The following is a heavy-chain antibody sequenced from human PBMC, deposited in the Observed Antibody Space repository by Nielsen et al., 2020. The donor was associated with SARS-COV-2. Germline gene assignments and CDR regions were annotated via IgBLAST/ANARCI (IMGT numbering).Heavy chain of an antibody. Sequence: GESLKISCAASGLIFSSSWMVWVRQAPGKGLEWVANINEDGSVVNYVDSVKGRFTISRDNAKNSLFLQMNSLRAEDTAFYYCARGGVLWFAELPDYWGQGTLVTVSS. CDR2: INEDGSVV. CDR3: ARGGVLWFAELPDY. CDR1: GLIFSSSW. D-gene: IGHD3-10*01. V-gene: IGHV3-7*05. J-gene: IGHJ4*02.